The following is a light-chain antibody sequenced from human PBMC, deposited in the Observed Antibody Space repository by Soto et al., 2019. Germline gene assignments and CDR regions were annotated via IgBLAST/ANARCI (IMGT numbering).Light chain of an antibody. CDR1: QSVSSY. CDR2: DAS. J-gene: IGKJ1*01. CDR3: QQYLHTPRT. Sequence: EIVLTQSPATLSLSPGERATLSSRASQSVSSYLAWYQQKPGQAPRLLIYDASNRATGIPARFSGSGSGTDFTLTISSLQAEDVAVYYCQQYLHTPRTLGQGTKVDIK. V-gene: IGKV3-11*01.